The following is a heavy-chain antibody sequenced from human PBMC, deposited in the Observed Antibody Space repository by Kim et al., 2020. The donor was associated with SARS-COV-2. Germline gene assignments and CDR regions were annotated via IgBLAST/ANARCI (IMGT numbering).Heavy chain of an antibody. J-gene: IGHJ4*02. D-gene: IGHD1-1*01. V-gene: IGHV1-3*01. Sequence: QKFQGRVTITRDTSAGTAYMELGSLRSEDTAVYYCARDGTTRNGGYYFDFWGQGALITVSS. CDR3: ARDGTTRNGGYYFDF.